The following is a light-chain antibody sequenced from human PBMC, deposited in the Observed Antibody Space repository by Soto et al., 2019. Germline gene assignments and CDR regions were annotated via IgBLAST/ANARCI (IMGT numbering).Light chain of an antibody. CDR3: QHYYSTPFT. CDR1: QSVLSSSNNKNY. Sequence: DIVMTQSPDSLAVSLGERAKINCKSSQSVLSSSNNKNYLAWYQQKPGQPPKLLIYWASTRESGVPDRFSGSGSGTDFTLTISSLQADDVAVYYCQHYYSTPFTFGPGTKVDIK. V-gene: IGKV4-1*01. CDR2: WAS. J-gene: IGKJ3*01.